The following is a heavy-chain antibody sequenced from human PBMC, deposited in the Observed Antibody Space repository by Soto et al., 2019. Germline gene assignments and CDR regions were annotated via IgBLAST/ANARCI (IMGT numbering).Heavy chain of an antibody. CDR2: INDGNDNT. D-gene: IGHD3-10*01. CDR1: GYTFTSYA. V-gene: IGHV1-3*01. Sequence: ASVKVSCKASGYTFTSYAMHWVRQAPGQRLEWIGWINDGNDNTKYSQKLQGRVTITRDTSASIAYKELSSLRSEDTAVYYCARDRVPMVRGVIITVADYYYYYGMDVWGQGTTVTAP. J-gene: IGHJ6*02. CDR3: ARDRVPMVRGVIITVADYYYYYGMDV.